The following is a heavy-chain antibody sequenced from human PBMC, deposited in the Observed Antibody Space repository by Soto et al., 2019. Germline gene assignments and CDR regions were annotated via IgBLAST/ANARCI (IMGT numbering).Heavy chain of an antibody. D-gene: IGHD3-22*01. J-gene: IGHJ4*02. Sequence: QMQLQESGPGLVKPSETLSLTCTVSGGSISSSSYYWGWIRQPPGQGLEWLGTIYSIGNTYYNPSLKSRVTAAVDKSKSQLFLKLSSVTAPDTAVYYCARQIYDSSGYYYAYWGQGTLVTVSS. CDR3: ARQIYDSSGYYYAY. CDR1: GGSISSSSYY. V-gene: IGHV4-39*01. CDR2: IYSIGNT.